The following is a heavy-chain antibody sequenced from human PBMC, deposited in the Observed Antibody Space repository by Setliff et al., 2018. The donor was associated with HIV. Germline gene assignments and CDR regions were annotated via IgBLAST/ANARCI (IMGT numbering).Heavy chain of an antibody. D-gene: IGHD4-17*01. J-gene: IGHJ5*02. CDR3: ARQANPTVITDIPFDP. CDR1: GASISSSHYY. Sequence: SETLSLTCTVSGASISSSHYYWGWIRQPPGNGLEWIGSICNTGSIHYNPSLESRVTISVDTSKNDFSLKMTSVTAADTAVYYCARQANPTVITDIPFDPWGQGTLVTVSS. V-gene: IGHV4-39*01. CDR2: ICNTGSI.